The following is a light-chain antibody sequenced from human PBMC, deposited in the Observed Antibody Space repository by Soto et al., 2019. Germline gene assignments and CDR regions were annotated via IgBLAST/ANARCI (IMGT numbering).Light chain of an antibody. CDR1: QSVLYSSNNKNY. CDR3: QQYYSTPT. Sequence: DIVMTQSPDSLAVSLGERATINCRSNQSVLYSSNNKNYLAWYQQKPGQPPKLLIYWASTRESGVPDRFSGSGSGTDFTLTIAGLQAEDVAVYYCQQYYSTPTFGQGTKVEIK. CDR2: WAS. J-gene: IGKJ1*01. V-gene: IGKV4-1*01.